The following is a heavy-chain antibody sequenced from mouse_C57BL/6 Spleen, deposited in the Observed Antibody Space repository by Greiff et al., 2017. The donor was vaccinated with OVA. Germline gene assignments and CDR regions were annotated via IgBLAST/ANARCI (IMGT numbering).Heavy chain of an antibody. CDR2: ISDGGSYT. V-gene: IGHV5-4*01. CDR3: ARDREEYSNYLAWFAY. CDR1: GFTFSSYA. J-gene: IGHJ3*01. Sequence: DVQLVESGGGLVKPGGSLKLSCAASGFTFSSYAMSWVRQTPEKRLEWVATISDGGSYTYYPDNVKGRITISRDNAKNNLYLQMSHLKSEDTAMYYCARDREEYSNYLAWFAYWGQGTLVTVSA. D-gene: IGHD2-5*01.